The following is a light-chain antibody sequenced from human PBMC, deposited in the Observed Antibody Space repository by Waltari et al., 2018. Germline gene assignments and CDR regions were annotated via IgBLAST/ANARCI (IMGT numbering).Light chain of an antibody. V-gene: IGLV1-51*01. CDR2: GNN. CDR1: SSNIGNNY. J-gene: IGLJ3*02. CDR3: GTGDSNLTAAV. Sequence: QSVLTQPPSVSAAPGQKVTISCSGSSSNIGNNYVSWYQQLPGQAPKLLIYGNNNRSSGIPDQFSGSQTGTSATLGITGLQTGDEAHHYCGTGDSNLTAAVFGGGTKLTVL.